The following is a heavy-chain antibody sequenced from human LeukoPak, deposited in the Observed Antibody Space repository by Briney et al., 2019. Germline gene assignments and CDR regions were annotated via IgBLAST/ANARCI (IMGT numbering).Heavy chain of an antibody. CDR2: IYYSGST. CDR1: GGSISSYY. V-gene: IGHV4-59*12. CDR3: ARGVGATGGGFDY. Sequence: PSETLSLTCTVSGGSISSYYWSWIRQPPGKGLEWIGYIYYSGSTNYNPSLKSRVTISVDTSKNQFSLKLSSVTAADTAVYYCARGVGATGGGFDYWGQGTLVTVSS. D-gene: IGHD1-26*01. J-gene: IGHJ4*02.